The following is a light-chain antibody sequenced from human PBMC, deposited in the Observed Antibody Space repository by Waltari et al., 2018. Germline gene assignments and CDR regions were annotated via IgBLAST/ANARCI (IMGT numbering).Light chain of an antibody. J-gene: IGKJ1*01. V-gene: IGKV3-20*01. CDR2: DAS. CDR3: QMYVRLPVT. CDR1: QSVGRA. Sequence: EIVLTQSPGTLALSPGERATLSCRASQSVGRALAWYQQKPGQAPRLLIYDASSRATGISDKFSGSGSGTDFSLTISRVEPEDFAVYFCQMYVRLPVTFGLGTKVEVK.